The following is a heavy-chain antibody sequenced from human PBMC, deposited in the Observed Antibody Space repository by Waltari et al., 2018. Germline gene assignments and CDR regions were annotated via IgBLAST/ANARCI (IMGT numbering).Heavy chain of an antibody. J-gene: IGHJ4*02. CDR1: GGSISSSSYY. D-gene: IGHD3-10*01. Sequence: QLQLQESGPGLVKPSETLSLTCTVSGGSISSSSYYWGWIRQPPGKGLEWIGSSYYSGSTYYNPSLKSRVTISVDTSKNQFSLKLSSVTATDTAVYYCARVGLPGGYWGQGTLVTVSS. CDR3: ARVGLPGGY. CDR2: SYYSGST. V-gene: IGHV4-39*07.